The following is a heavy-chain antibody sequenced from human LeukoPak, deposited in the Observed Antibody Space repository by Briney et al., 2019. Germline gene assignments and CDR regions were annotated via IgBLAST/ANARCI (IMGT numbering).Heavy chain of an antibody. CDR2: IIPIFGTA. D-gene: IGHD6-19*01. Sequence: ASVKVSCKASGGTFSSYAISWVRQAPGQGLEWMGGIIPIFGTANYAQKFQGRVTITTDESTSTAYMELSSLRSEDTAVYYCARDSPRIAVAGTFTHVYYYMDVWGKGTTVTVSS. CDR1: GGTFSSYA. CDR3: ARDSPRIAVAGTFTHVYYYMDV. V-gene: IGHV1-69*05. J-gene: IGHJ6*03.